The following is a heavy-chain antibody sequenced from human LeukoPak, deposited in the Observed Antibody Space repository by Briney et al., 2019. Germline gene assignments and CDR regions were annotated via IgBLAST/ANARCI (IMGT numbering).Heavy chain of an antibody. J-gene: IGHJ4*02. CDR1: GDSVTGYC. D-gene: IGHD2-15*01. CDR3: VIGVGWQPDY. CDR2: IYKIGTT. Sequence: PSETLSLTCTVFGDSVTGYCLNWVRQPPGKGLEWIGHIYKIGTTNYNPSLKSRLTISADTSKNQFSLKLRSVTAADTAVYYCVIGVGWQPDYWGQGALVTVSS. V-gene: IGHV4-59*02.